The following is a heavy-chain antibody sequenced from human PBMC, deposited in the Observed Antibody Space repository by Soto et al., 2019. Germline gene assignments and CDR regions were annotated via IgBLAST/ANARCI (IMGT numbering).Heavy chain of an antibody. CDR3: ARGAAADSNWLDP. D-gene: IGHD6-13*01. CDR2: VYYTGTT. J-gene: IGHJ5*02. V-gene: IGHV4-31*03. CDR1: GASISSGVYY. Sequence: SSETLSLTCTVSGASISSGVYYWTWIRQHPGKGLEWIGFVYYTGTTYYNPSLGSRLDISVDTSKNQFSLKLTSVTAADTAIYYCARGAAADSNWLDPWGQGALVTVSS.